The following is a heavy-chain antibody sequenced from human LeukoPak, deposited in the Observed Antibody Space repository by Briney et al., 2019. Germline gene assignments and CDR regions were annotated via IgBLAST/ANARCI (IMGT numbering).Heavy chain of an antibody. V-gene: IGHV1-18*01. CDR1: GYTFTSYG. CDR3: ARDPALYDILTGAYYYYYGMDV. Sequence: ASVKVSRKASGYTFTSYGISWVRQAPGQGLEWMGWISAYNGNTNYAQKLQGRVTMTTDTSTSTAYMELRSLRSDDTAVYYCARDPALYDILTGAYYYYYGMDVWGQGTTVTVSS. D-gene: IGHD3-9*01. CDR2: ISAYNGNT. J-gene: IGHJ6*02.